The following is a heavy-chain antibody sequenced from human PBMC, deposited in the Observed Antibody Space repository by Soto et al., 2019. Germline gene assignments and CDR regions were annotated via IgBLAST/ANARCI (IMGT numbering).Heavy chain of an antibody. J-gene: IGHJ4*02. D-gene: IGHD6-13*01. CDR2: INPNSGGT. CDR1: GYTFTGYY. V-gene: IGHV1-2*02. Sequence: ASVKVSCKASGYTFTGYYMHWVRQAPGQGLEWMGWINPNSGGTNYAQKFQGRVTMTGDTSISTAYMELSRLRSDDTAVYYCARDRRYSSSWHLNYWGQGTLVTVSS. CDR3: ARDRRYSSSWHLNY.